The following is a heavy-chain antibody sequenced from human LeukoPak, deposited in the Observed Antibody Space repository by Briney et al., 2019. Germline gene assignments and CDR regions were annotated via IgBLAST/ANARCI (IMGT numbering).Heavy chain of an antibody. CDR2: INPNDGST. CDR3: ASPSGSSWYSKYYFVH. V-gene: IGHV1-46*01. D-gene: IGHD6-13*01. J-gene: IGHJ4*02. CDR1: GYTFTSYY. Sequence: GASVKVSCKASGYTFTSYYMHWVRQAPGQGLEWMGIINPNDGSTSYAQKFQGRVTLTRDMSTSTDYMELSSLRSEDTAVYYCASPSGSSWYSKYYFVHWGLGTLVTVSS.